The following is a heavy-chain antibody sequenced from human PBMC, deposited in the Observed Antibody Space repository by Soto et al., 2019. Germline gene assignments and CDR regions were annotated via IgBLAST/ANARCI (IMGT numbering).Heavy chain of an antibody. CDR1: GFTFSSYG. CDR3: AKDYIRWIPLWLPEY. J-gene: IGHJ4*02. V-gene: IGHV3-30*18. D-gene: IGHD5-18*01. Sequence: QVQLVESGGGVVQPGRSLRLSCAASGFTFSSYGMHWVRQAPGKGLEWVAVISYDGSNTYYADSVKGRFTISRDNSKNTLYLQMTSLRAEDTAVYYCAKDYIRWIPLWLPEYWGQGTLVTVSS. CDR2: ISYDGSNT.